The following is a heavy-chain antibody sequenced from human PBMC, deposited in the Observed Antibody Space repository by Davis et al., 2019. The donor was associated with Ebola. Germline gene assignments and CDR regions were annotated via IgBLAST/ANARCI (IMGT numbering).Heavy chain of an antibody. J-gene: IGHJ4*02. Sequence: SETLSLTCAVSGGSISSSNWWSWVRQPPGKGLEWIGEIYHSGSTNYNPSLKSRVTISVDKSKNQFSLKLSSVTAADTAVYYCARTQGYCSGGSCYGGDFDYWGQGTLVTVSS. CDR1: GGSISSSNW. D-gene: IGHD2-15*01. CDR3: ARTQGYCSGGSCYGGDFDY. V-gene: IGHV4-4*02. CDR2: IYHSGST.